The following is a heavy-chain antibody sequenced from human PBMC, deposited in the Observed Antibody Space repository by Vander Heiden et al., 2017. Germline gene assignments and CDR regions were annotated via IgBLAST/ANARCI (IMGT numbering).Heavy chain of an antibody. CDR3: ARVACGYSYGRIDY. Sequence: QVQLVESGGGVVQPGRSLRLSCAASGFTFSSYGMHWVRQAPGKGLEWVAVIWYDGSNKYYADAVKGRFTISRDNSKNTLYLQMNRMRAEDTAVYYCARVACGYSYGRIDYWGQGTLVTVSS. CDR1: GFTFSSYG. D-gene: IGHD5-18*01. CDR2: IWYDGSNK. V-gene: IGHV3-33*01. J-gene: IGHJ4*02.